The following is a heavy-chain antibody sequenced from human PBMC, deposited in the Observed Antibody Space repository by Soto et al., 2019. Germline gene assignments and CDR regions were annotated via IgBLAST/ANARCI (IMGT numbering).Heavy chain of an antibody. D-gene: IGHD2-2*01. V-gene: IGHV3-23*01. CDR3: AKDLGRDIVVVPAAIGWFDP. J-gene: IGHJ5*02. CDR2: ISGSGGST. Sequence: EVQLLESGGGLVQPGGSLRLSCAASGFTFSSYAMSWVRQAPGKGLEWVSAISGSGGSTYYADSVKGRFTISRDNSKKTLYPQMNSRRAEDTAVYYCAKDLGRDIVVVPAAIGWFDPWGQGTLVTVSS. CDR1: GFTFSSYA.